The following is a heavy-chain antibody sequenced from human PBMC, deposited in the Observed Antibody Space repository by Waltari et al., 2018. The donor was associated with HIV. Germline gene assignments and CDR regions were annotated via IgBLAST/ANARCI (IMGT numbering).Heavy chain of an antibody. Sequence: QVQLQETGPGLVKPSETPSITCTVSGGAIISSVWSWIRQPPGKGLEWIGYIYYSGRTNYNPSRKSRVSISVDTSKNQFSLKLSSVTAADTAVYYCARRGGYGDYVSWFDPWGQGTLVTVSS. CDR2: IYYSGRT. CDR3: ARRGGYGDYVSWFDP. CDR1: GGAIISSV. J-gene: IGHJ5*02. D-gene: IGHD4-17*01. V-gene: IGHV4-59*01.